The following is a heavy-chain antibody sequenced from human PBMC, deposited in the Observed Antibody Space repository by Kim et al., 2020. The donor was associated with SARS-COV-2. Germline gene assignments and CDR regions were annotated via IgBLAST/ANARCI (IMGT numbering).Heavy chain of an antibody. CDR3: AKVSSGWYSNDAFDI. Sequence: GGSLRLSCAASGFTFDDYTMHWVRQAPGKGLEWVSLISWDGGSTYYADSVKGRFTISRDNSKNSLYLQMNSLRTEDTALYYCAKVSSGWYSNDAFDIWGQGTMVTVSS. CDR1: GFTFDDYT. D-gene: IGHD6-19*01. J-gene: IGHJ3*02. V-gene: IGHV3-43*01. CDR2: ISWDGGST.